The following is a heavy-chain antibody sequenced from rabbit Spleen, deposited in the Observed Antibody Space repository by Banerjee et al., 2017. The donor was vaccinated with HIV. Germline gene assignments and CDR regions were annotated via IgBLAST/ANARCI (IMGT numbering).Heavy chain of an antibody. Sequence: QSLEESGGDLVKPGASLTLTCTASGFDLSDYYYMYWVRQAPGKGLEWIGCIYTGGSGGVYYASWTKGRFTISKTSSTTVTLQMTGLTAADTATYFCLRSSDAGYAAYGYGFNLWGPGTLVTVS. D-gene: IGHD3-1*01. CDR3: LRSSDAGYAAYGYGFNL. J-gene: IGHJ4*01. CDR2: IYTGGSGGV. CDR1: GFDLSDYYY. V-gene: IGHV1S40*01.